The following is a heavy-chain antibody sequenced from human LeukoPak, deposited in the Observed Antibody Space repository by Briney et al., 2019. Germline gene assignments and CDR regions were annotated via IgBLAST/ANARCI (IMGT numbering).Heavy chain of an antibody. V-gene: IGHV1-18*01. CDR3: ARDLLLYNWNRKGTPFDY. Sequence: ASVKVSCKASGYTFTSYGISWVRQAPGQGLEWMGWISAYNGNTNYAQKLQGRVTMTTDTSTSTAYMELRSLRSDDTAVYYCARDLLLYNWNRKGTPFDYWGQGTLVTVS. CDR2: ISAYNGNT. CDR1: GYTFTSYG. J-gene: IGHJ4*02. D-gene: IGHD1-20*01.